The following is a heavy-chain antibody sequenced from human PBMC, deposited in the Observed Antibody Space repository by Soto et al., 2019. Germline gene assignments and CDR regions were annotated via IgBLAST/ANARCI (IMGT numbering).Heavy chain of an antibody. CDR2: IFYIGRT. CDR1: GGSISSGGYY. J-gene: IGHJ5*02. CDR3: AISVLP. Sequence: QVQLQESGPGLVKPSQTLSLTCTVSGGSISSGGYYWNWIRQHPGKGLEWIGYIFYIGRTYYNPTLKSLVTISVDTSKNQFSLKLNSVTAADTAVYYCAISVLPWGQGTLVTVSS. V-gene: IGHV4-31*01.